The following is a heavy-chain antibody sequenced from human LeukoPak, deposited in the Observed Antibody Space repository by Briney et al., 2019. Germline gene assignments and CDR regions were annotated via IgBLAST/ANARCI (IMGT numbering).Heavy chain of an antibody. Sequence: SVKVSFKASGGTFSSYAISWVRQAPGQGLEWMGGIIPIFGTANYAQKFQGRVTITADESTSTAYMELSSLRSEDTAVYYCARGAIAAAGIDYWGQGTLVTVSS. V-gene: IGHV1-69*13. J-gene: IGHJ4*02. CDR1: GGTFSSYA. CDR2: IIPIFGTA. D-gene: IGHD6-13*01. CDR3: ARGAIAAAGIDY.